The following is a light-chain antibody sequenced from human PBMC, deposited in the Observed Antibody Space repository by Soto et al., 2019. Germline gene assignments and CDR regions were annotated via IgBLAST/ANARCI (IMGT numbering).Light chain of an antibody. Sequence: DIQLTQSPSSLSASVGDRVTITCRASETVLTYLNWYQQKPGRAPQLLIYAASLLQGGVPSRFSGSGSGTEFTLTISSLQAEDFATYYCQQSHSTPLYTFGQGTKWEIK. CDR1: ETVLTY. CDR2: AAS. J-gene: IGKJ2*01. CDR3: QQSHSTPLYT. V-gene: IGKV1-39*01.